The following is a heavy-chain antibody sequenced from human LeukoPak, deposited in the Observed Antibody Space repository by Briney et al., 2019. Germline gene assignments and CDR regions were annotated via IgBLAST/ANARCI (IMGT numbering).Heavy chain of an antibody. D-gene: IGHD3-16*01. Sequence: KPSETLSLTCTVSGGSISSSSYYWSWIRQPPGKGLEWIGEINHSGSTNYNPSLKSRVTISVDTSKNQFSLKLSSVTAADTAVYYCAFSSGGGGLFGYWGQGTLVTVSS. CDR2: INHSGST. V-gene: IGHV4-39*07. J-gene: IGHJ4*02. CDR3: AFSSGGGGLFGY. CDR1: GGSISSSSYY.